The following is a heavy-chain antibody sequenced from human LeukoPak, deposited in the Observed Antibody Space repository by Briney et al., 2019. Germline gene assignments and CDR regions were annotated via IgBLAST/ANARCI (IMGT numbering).Heavy chain of an antibody. Sequence: GGSLRLSRAASGFTFSSYWMSWVRQAPGKGLEWVANIKQDGSEKYYVDSVKGRFTISRDNAKNSLYLQMNSLRAEDTAVYYCARDLYRIVVVPHYFDYWGQGTLVTVSS. D-gene: IGHD3-22*01. CDR2: IKQDGSEK. CDR1: GFTFSSYW. CDR3: ARDLYRIVVVPHYFDY. V-gene: IGHV3-7*01. J-gene: IGHJ4*02.